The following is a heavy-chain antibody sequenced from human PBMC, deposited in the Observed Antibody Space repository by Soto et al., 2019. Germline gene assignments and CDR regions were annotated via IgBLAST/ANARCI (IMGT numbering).Heavy chain of an antibody. CDR2: IYYSGST. D-gene: IGHD3-3*01. CDR3: ARVRSITIFGEPGFDP. Sequence: SETLSLTCTVSGGSISSYYGSWIRQPPGKGLEWIGYIYYSGSTNYNPSLKSRVTITADESTSAAYMELSSLRSEDTAVYYCARVRSITIFGEPGFDPWGQGTLVTVSS. J-gene: IGHJ5*02. CDR1: GGSISSYY. V-gene: IGHV4-59*01.